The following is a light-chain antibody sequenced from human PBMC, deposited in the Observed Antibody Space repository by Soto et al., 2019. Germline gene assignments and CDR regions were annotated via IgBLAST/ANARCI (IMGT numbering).Light chain of an antibody. Sequence: QSVLTQPASVSGSPGQSITISCTGTSSDVGGYNYVSWYQQHPGKAPKLMIYEVSNRPSGVSNRFSGSKSGNTASPTISGLQAEDEADYYCNSYTSSSTPFVFGTGTKVTVL. CDR1: SSDVGGYNY. CDR2: EVS. CDR3: NSYTSSSTPFV. J-gene: IGLJ1*01. V-gene: IGLV2-14*01.